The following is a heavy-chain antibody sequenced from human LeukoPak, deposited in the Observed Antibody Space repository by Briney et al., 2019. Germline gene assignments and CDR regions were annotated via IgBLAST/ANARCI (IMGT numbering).Heavy chain of an antibody. CDR3: AKAFFGSRSDDY. J-gene: IGHJ4*02. V-gene: IGHV3-23*01. D-gene: IGHD6-13*01. CDR2: ISGSGGST. CDR1: GLTFSSYA. Sequence: GGSLRLSCAASGLTFSSYAMRWVRQAPGKGREWVSAISGSGGSTFYADTVKRRFHIPRHNPKNTLYLEMNSQRAEDTAVYYCAKAFFGSRSDDYWGQGTLVTVSS.